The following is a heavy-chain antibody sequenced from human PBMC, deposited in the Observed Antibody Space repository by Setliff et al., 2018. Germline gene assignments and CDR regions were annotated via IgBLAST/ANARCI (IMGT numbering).Heavy chain of an antibody. CDR1: GFTFSRYW. Sequence: GGSLRLSCAASGFTFSRYWMSWVRQAPGKGLEWVANIKQDGSEKYYVDSVKGRFTISRDNANNLLYLHMSSLRAEDTAVYYCTTYTRGSYGYPVDAYDMWGQGTMVTVSS. CDR3: TTYTRGSYGYPVDAYDM. D-gene: IGHD5-18*01. CDR2: IKQDGSEK. V-gene: IGHV3-7*03. J-gene: IGHJ3*02.